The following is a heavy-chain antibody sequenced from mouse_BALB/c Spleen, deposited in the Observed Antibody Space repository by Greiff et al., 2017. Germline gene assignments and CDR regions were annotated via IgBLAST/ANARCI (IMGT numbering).Heavy chain of an antibody. V-gene: IGHV14-3*02. CDR2: IDPANGNT. CDR3: AFYYDYDVGFAY. Sequence: VQLQQSGAELVKPGASVKLSCTASGFNIKDTYMHWVKQRPEQGLEWIGRIDPANGNTKYDPKFQGKATITADTSSNTAYLQLSSLTSEDTAVYYCAFYYDYDVGFAYWGQGTLVTVSA. J-gene: IGHJ3*01. CDR1: GFNIKDTY. D-gene: IGHD2-4*01.